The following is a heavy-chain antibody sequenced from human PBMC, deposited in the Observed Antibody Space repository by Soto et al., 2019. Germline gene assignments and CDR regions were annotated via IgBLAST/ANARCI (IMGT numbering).Heavy chain of an antibody. J-gene: IGHJ5*02. D-gene: IGHD3-22*01. CDR3: ARMGDSSGYSGWFDP. V-gene: IGHV3-66*01. CDR2: IYSGGST. CDR1: GFTISSNC. Sequence: EVQQGESGGGLVQPGGSLRLSCAASGFTISSNCMSWVRQAPGKGLEWVSVIYSGGSTYYADSVKGRFTISRDNSKNTLYLQMNSLRAEDTAVYYCARMGDSSGYSGWFDPWGQGTLVTVSP.